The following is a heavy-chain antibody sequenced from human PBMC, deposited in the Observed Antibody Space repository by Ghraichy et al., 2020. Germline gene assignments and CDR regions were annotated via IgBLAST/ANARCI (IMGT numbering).Heavy chain of an antibody. CDR2: IHYSGST. V-gene: IGHV4-59*08. J-gene: IGHJ4*02. Sequence: SETLSLTCTVSGGSISNYYWSWIRQPPGKGLEWIGYIHYSGSTIYNASLKSRVTVSADTSKNQFSLKLSSVTAADTAVYYCARLDRDGYSRRYFDCWGQGTLVTVSS. D-gene: IGHD5-24*01. CDR1: GGSISNYY. CDR3: ARLDRDGYSRRYFDC.